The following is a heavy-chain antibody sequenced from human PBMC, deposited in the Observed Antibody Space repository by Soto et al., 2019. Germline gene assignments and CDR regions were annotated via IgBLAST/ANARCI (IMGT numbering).Heavy chain of an antibody. CDR2: IWYDGSNK. CDR1: GFTFSSYG. CDR3: ARGLTYIGYSSSWTLLSGMDV. J-gene: IGHJ6*02. V-gene: IGHV3-33*01. D-gene: IGHD6-13*01. Sequence: PGGSLRLSCAASGFTFSSYGMHWVRQAPGKGLEWVAVIWYDGSNKYYADSVKGRFTISRDNSKNTLYLQMNSLRAEDTAVYYCARGLTYIGYSSSWTLLSGMDVWGQGTTVTVSS.